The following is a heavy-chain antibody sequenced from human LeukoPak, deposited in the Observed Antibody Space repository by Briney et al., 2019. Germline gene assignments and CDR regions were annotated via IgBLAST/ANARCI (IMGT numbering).Heavy chain of an antibody. CDR2: IYHSGST. CDR1: GYSISSGYY. J-gene: IGHJ4*02. D-gene: IGHD4-17*01. Sequence: SETLSLTCSVSGYSISSGYYWGWIRQPPGKGLEWIGSIYHSGSTYYNPSLKSRVTISVDTSKNQFSLKLSSVTAADTAVYYCARALEDYGEEFDSWGQGTLVTVSS. V-gene: IGHV4-38-2*02. CDR3: ARALEDYGEEFDS.